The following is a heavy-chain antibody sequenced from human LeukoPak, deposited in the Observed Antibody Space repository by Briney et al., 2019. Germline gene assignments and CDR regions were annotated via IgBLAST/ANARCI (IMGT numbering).Heavy chain of an antibody. V-gene: IGHV1-8*01. CDR3: ARRPSKYYDILTGYYRSEFDY. Sequence: ASVKVSCKASGYTYTSSVINWVRQATGQGLEWMGWMNPYSVNTGYAHKFQVRVTMTRYPYISTTYMDLSSLKSEDTAVYYCARRPSKYYDILTGYYRSEFDYWGQGTLVTVSS. CDR2: MNPYSVNT. CDR1: GYTYTSSV. D-gene: IGHD3-9*01. J-gene: IGHJ4*02.